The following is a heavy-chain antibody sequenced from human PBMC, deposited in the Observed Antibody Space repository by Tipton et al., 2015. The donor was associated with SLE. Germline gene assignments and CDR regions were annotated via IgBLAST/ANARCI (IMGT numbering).Heavy chain of an antibody. D-gene: IGHD6-13*01. CDR1: GGFISTYY. CDR3: ARQGYRIAASGSIAGVY. V-gene: IGHV4-59*08. Sequence: TLSLTCAVSGGFISTYYWSWIRQPPGKGLEWIGYIHYSGDSKYNSSLKSRVSISVDTSKNQFSLKVNSLTVADTAIYYCARQGYRIAASGSIAGVYWGRGTLVTVSS. CDR2: IHYSGDS. J-gene: IGHJ4*02.